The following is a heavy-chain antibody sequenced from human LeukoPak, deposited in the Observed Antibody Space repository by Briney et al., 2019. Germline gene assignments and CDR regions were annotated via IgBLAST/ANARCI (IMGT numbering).Heavy chain of an antibody. CDR3: AREVDYGSGSYADY. Sequence: PGGSLRLSCAASGFTFSSYGMHWVRQAPGKGLEWVAVIWYDGSNKYYADSVKGRFTISRDNSKNTLYLQMNSLRAEDTAVYYCAREVDYGSGSYADYWGQGTLVTVSS. CDR1: GFTFSSYG. V-gene: IGHV3-33*01. D-gene: IGHD3-10*01. CDR2: IWYDGSNK. J-gene: IGHJ4*02.